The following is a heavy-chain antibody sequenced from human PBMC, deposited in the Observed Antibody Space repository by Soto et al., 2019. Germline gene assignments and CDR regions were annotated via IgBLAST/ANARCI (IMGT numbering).Heavy chain of an antibody. Sequence: PSETLSLTCTLSGVSITSGAYYWTWVRQHPGKGLEWIGYIYYNGNTYFSPSLKSRLTISIDTSKNQFSLKLSSVNAADTAMYYCARARLRAVYAFDFWGQGTMVTVSS. CDR2: IYYNGNT. CDR1: GVSITSGAYY. V-gene: IGHV4-31*03. CDR3: ARARLRAVYAFDF. J-gene: IGHJ3*01. D-gene: IGHD4-17*01.